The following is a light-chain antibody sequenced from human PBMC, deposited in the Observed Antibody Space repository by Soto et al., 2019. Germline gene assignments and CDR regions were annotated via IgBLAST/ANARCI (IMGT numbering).Light chain of an antibody. Sequence: EIVMTQSPATLSVSPGERDTLSCRASQSVSSNLAWYQQKPGQAPRLLIYGASTRATGIPARFSGSGSGTECTLTISSLQSEDFAGYYCQQYNNWPPRAWTFGQGTKVAIK. CDR3: QQYNNWPPRAWT. CDR2: GAS. J-gene: IGKJ1*01. CDR1: QSVSSN. V-gene: IGKV3-15*01.